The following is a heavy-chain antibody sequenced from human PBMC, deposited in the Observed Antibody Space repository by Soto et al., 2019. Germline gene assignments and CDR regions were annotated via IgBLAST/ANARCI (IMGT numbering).Heavy chain of an antibody. CDR3: ASTTVTTGFYYGMDL. J-gene: IGHJ6*02. D-gene: IGHD1-1*01. V-gene: IGHV3-9*01. CDR2: ISWSSGSI. Sequence: GGSLRLSCAASGFRFDDYAMHWVRQAPGKGLEWVSGISWSSGSIGYAASVKGRFTISRDNDGNSLFLQMNGLRSDDTALYYCASTTVTTGFYYGMDLWGQGTMVTVSS. CDR1: GFRFDDYA.